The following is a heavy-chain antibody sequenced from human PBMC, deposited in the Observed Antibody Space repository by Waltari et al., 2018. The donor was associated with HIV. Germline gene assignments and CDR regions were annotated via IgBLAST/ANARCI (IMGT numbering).Heavy chain of an antibody. CDR1: GCTIGTYG. J-gene: IGHJ6*02. CDR2: IIPMANIR. CDR3: ARVLGTVDV. Sequence: QVQLVQSGAEVKRSRSSMTVSCQVAGCTIGTYGINWLRQAPGQGPEWMGRIIPMANIRNYAQKFQDRVPITADESTDTAYMELRSLRPDDTAVYYCARVLGTVDVWGQGTTVTVSS. D-gene: IGHD3-16*01. V-gene: IGHV1-69*04.